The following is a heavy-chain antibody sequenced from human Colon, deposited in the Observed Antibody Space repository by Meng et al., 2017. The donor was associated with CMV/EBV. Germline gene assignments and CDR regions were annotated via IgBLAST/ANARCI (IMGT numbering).Heavy chain of an antibody. J-gene: IGHJ6*02. V-gene: IGHV3-53*05. CDR1: GFSVTNNY. D-gene: IGHD2-2*01. Sequence: GESLKISCAASGFSVTNNYFTWVRQAPGKGLERVAVSYYGGNTYYADSVKGRFTISRDNSKNSLYLQMNSLRAEDTALYYCAKDITPRVVVPAAYYYYGMDVWGQGTTVTVSS. CDR2: SYYGGNT. CDR3: AKDITPRVVVPAAYYYYGMDV.